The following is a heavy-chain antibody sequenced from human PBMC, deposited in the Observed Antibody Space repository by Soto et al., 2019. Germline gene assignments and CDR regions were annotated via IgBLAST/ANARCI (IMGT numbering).Heavy chain of an antibody. CDR3: ARERGGSIDY. V-gene: IGHV4-31*03. CDR1: GGSISSGGYY. Sequence: PSETLSLTCTVSGGSISSGGYYWSWIRQHPGKGLEWIGYIYYSGSTYYNPSLKSRVTISVDTSKNQFSLKLSSVTAADTAVYYCARERGGSIDYWGQGTLVTVSS. D-gene: IGHD2-15*01. J-gene: IGHJ4*02. CDR2: IYYSGST.